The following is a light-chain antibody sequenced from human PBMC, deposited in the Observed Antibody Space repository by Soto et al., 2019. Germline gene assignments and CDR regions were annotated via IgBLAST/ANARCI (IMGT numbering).Light chain of an antibody. CDR2: DVS. J-gene: IGLJ2*01. CDR1: SSDVGGYNY. CDR3: SSYTSSSTL. V-gene: IGLV2-14*01. Sequence: QSVLTQPASVSGSPGQSITISCTGTSSDVGGYNYVSWYQQHPGKAPKLMIYDVSNRPSGVSNRFSGSKSGNTASLTISGLQAEDEADYSCSSYTSSSTLFGGGTQLTVL.